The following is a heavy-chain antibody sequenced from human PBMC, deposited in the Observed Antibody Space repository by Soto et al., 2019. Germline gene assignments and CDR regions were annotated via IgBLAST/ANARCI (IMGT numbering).Heavy chain of an antibody. CDR1: GFTFSSYA. D-gene: IGHD2-2*01. Sequence: GGSLRLSCAASGFTFSSYAMHWVRQAPGKGLEWVAVISYDGSNKYYADSVKGRFTISRDNSKNTLYLQMNSLRAEDTAVYYCARDDLPAALILVMDVWGQGTTVTVSS. V-gene: IGHV3-30-3*01. CDR3: ARDDLPAALILVMDV. J-gene: IGHJ6*02. CDR2: ISYDGSNK.